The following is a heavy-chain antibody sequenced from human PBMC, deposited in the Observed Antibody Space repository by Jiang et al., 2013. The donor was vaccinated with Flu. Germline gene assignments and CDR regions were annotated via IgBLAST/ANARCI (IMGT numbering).Heavy chain of an antibody. CDR2: IYHSGST. CDR1: GGSISSSHW. Sequence: PGLVKPSGTLSLTCAVSGGSISSSHWWSWVRQSPGKGLEWIGEIYHSGSTNYNPSLKSRVTMSVDKSKNQFSLKLTSLTAADTAVYYCARRHRFIATSSTAQLSGGWFDPWGRGTL. D-gene: IGHD2-2*01. CDR3: ARRHRFIATSSTAQLSGGWFDP. V-gene: IGHV4-4*02. J-gene: IGHJ5*02.